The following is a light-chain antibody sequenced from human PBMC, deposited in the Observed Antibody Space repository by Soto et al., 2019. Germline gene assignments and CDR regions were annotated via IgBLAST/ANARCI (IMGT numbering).Light chain of an antibody. J-gene: IGLJ1*01. V-gene: IGLV2-14*01. CDR3: SSYSSSSTLYV. CDR1: SSDIGAYNY. Sequence: QSALTQPASVSGSPGQSITISCIGTSSDIGAYNYVSWYQQHPGKVPKLIIYEVTNRPSGLSNRFSGSKSGNTASLTISGLQAEDEAEYFCSSYSSSSTLYVFGGGTKLTVL. CDR2: EVT.